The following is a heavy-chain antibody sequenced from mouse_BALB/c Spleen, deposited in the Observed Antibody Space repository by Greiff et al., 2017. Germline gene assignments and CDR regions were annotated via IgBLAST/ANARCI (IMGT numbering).Heavy chain of an antibody. CDR1: GYSITSGYY. CDR2: ISYDGSN. V-gene: IGHV3-6*02. CDR3: AREVYAYYAMDY. Sequence: EVQLQESGPGLVKPSQSLSLTCSVTGYSITSGYYWNWIRQFPGNKLEWMGYISYDGSNNYNPSLKNRISITRDTSKNQFFLKLNSVTTEDTATYYCAREVYAYYAMDYWGQGTSVTVSS. J-gene: IGHJ4*01.